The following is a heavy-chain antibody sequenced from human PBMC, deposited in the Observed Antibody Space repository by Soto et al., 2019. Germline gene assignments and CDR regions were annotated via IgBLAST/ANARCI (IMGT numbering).Heavy chain of an antibody. Sequence: SETLSLTCTVSGGSISSGGYYWSWIRQHPGKGLEWIGYIYYSGHTYYNPSLKSRVTISVDRSKNQFSLKLSSVTAADTAVYYCARARDYDSWSGYPPDGMDVWGQGTTVTVSS. D-gene: IGHD3-3*01. CDR2: IYYSGHT. CDR3: ARARDYDSWSGYPPDGMDV. V-gene: IGHV4-31*03. J-gene: IGHJ6*02. CDR1: GGSISSGGYY.